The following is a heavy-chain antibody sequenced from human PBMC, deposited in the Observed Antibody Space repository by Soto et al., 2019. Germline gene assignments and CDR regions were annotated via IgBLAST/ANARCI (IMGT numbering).Heavy chain of an antibody. V-gene: IGHV6-1*01. Sequence: SQTLSRTCAISGDSVSSNTASWNWIRQSPSSGLEWLGRTYFRSKWYNDYAVSVKSRIIITPDSSNNQFSLQLHSVNPVDTAVYFCAKGANLGPKTGYAFDPWGQGIMVTVSS. CDR2: TYFRSKWYN. D-gene: IGHD5-12*01. J-gene: IGHJ5*02. CDR1: GDSVSSNTAS. CDR3: AKGANLGPKTGYAFDP.